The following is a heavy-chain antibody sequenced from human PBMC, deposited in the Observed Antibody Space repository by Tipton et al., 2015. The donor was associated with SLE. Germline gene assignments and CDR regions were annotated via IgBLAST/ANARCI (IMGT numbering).Heavy chain of an antibody. CDR2: ISSRSTGYI. CDR3: ARDRDEQQLDFDY. CDR1: RFTFSSYR. D-gene: IGHD6-13*01. J-gene: IGHJ4*02. V-gene: IGHV3-21*01. Sequence: SLRLSCAASRFTFSSYRMNWVRQAPGKGLEWVSSISSRSTGYIYYADSVRGRFTISRDNAQNSLYLQMNSLRAEDTAIYYCARDRDEQQLDFDYWGQGTLVTVSS.